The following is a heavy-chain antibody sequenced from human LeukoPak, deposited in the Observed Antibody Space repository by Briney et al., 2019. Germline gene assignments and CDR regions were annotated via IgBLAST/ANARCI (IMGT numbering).Heavy chain of an antibody. J-gene: IGHJ4*02. V-gene: IGHV4-59*01. CDR1: VGSIISYY. Sequence: SETLSLTCTFSVGSIISYYWNWMRQPRGRGLAWMGYIYYSESTNYNPALKSRVAISVDTSKNQFSLKLSSVTAADTTVYYCAGNSGWYPYYFDQWGQGTLVTVSS. D-gene: IGHD6-19*01. CDR2: IYYSEST. CDR3: AGNSGWYPYYFDQ.